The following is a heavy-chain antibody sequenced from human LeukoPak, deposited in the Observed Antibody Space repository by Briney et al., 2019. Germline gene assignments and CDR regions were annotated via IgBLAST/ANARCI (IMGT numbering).Heavy chain of an antibody. CDR2: VNPYGTS. CDR3: ARDRRPRAVAGAYISYGMDV. Sequence: SETLSHTCSVSGGSTNNYFWSWIRQSAGKGLEWIGRVNPYGTSNYNPSLESRVTMSVDTSKNLVSLRLTSLTAADTAVYYCARDRRPRAVAGAYISYGMDVWGQGTTVTVSS. V-gene: IGHV4-4*07. J-gene: IGHJ6*02. D-gene: IGHD6-19*01. CDR1: GGSTNNYF.